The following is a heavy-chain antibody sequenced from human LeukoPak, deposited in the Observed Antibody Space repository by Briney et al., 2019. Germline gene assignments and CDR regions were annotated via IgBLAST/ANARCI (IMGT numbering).Heavy chain of an antibody. CDR1: GFTFSSYS. CDR2: ISSSSTTI. D-gene: IGHD6-19*01. Sequence: GGSLRLSCAASGFTFSSYSMNWVRQAPGKGLEWVSYISSSSTTIYYADSVKGRFTISRDNVKNSLYLQMNSLRAEDTAVYYCARGIAVAGGYYYMDVWGKGTTVTISS. J-gene: IGHJ6*03. V-gene: IGHV3-48*04. CDR3: ARGIAVAGGYYYMDV.